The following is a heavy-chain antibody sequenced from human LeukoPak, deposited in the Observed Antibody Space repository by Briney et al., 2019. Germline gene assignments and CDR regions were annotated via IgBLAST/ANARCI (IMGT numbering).Heavy chain of an antibody. CDR3: ARGWGPAYCGGDCHRHFDY. Sequence: SETLSLTCAVYGGSFSGYYWSWIRQPPGEGLEWIGYIYNSGSTSYNPSLKSRVTMSVDTSKNQFSLKLNPVTAADTAVYYCARGWGPAYCGGDCHRHFDYWGQGTLVTVSS. V-gene: IGHV4-34*01. J-gene: IGHJ4*02. CDR1: GGSFSGYY. CDR2: IYNSGST. D-gene: IGHD2-21*02.